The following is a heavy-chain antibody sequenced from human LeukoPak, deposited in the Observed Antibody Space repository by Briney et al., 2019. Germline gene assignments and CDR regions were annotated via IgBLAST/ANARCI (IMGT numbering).Heavy chain of an antibody. CDR3: ARALGSGSYIDY. J-gene: IGHJ4*02. Sequence: PSETLSLTCTVSGGSISSYYWSWIRQPPGKGLEWIGYIYYSGSTNYNPSLKSRVTISVDTSKNQFSLKLSSVTAADTAVYYCARALGSGSYIDYWGQGTLVTVSS. D-gene: IGHD3-10*01. V-gene: IGHV4-59*01. CDR1: GGSISSYY. CDR2: IYYSGST.